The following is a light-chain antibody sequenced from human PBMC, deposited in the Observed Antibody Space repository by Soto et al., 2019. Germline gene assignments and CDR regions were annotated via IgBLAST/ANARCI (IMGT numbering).Light chain of an antibody. V-gene: IGKV1-5*01. Sequence: DIQMTQSPSTLSASVGDRVTITSRASQSISGWLAWYQQKPGTAPKLLIYEASNLESGVPSRFSGSGSGTEFTLTISSLQPDDFATYYCQQYYSDWTFGQGTKVEIK. J-gene: IGKJ1*01. CDR2: EAS. CDR3: QQYYSDWT. CDR1: QSISGW.